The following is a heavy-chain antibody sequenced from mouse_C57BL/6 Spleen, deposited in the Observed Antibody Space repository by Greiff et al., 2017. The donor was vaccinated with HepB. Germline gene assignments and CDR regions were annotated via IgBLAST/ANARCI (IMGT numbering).Heavy chain of an antibody. CDR2: IHPNSGST. D-gene: IGHD1-1*01. CDR1: GYTFTSYW. V-gene: IGHV1-64*01. CDR3: AREGYGIYAMDY. J-gene: IGHJ4*01. Sequence: VQLQQPGAELVKPGASVKLSCKASGYTFTSYWMHWVKQRPGQGLEWIGMIHPNSGSTNYNEKFKSKATLTVDKSSSTAYMQLSSLTSEDSAVYYCAREGYGIYAMDYWGQGTSVTVSS.